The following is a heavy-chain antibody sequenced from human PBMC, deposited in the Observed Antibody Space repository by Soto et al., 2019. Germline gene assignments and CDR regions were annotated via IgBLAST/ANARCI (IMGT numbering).Heavy chain of an antibody. V-gene: IGHV1-69*02. CDR3: ARGVAARRGVDILNWFDP. D-gene: IGHD6-6*01. CDR2: IIPILGIA. J-gene: IGHJ5*02. CDR1: GGTFSSYT. Sequence: ASVKVSCKASGGTFSSYTISWVRQAPGQGLEWMGRIIPILGIANYAQKFQGRVTITADKSTSTAYMELSSLRSEDTAVYYCARGVAARRGVDILNWFDPWGQGTLVTVSS.